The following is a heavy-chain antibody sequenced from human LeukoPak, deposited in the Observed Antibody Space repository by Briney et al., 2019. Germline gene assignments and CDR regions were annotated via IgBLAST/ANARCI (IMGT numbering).Heavy chain of an antibody. CDR1: GYTFTSYG. V-gene: IGHV1-18*01. CDR2: ISAYNGNT. J-gene: IGHJ4*02. D-gene: IGHD6-13*01. Sequence: ASVKVSCKASGYTFTSYGISWVRQAPGQGLEWMGWISAYNGNTNYAQKLQGRVTMTADTSTSTAYMELRSLRSDDTAVNYCARVMYSSRAVDYWGQGTLVTVSS. CDR3: ARVMYSSRAVDY.